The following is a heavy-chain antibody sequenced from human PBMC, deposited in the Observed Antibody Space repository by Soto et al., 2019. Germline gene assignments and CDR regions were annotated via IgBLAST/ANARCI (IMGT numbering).Heavy chain of an antibody. CDR2: ISAYNGNT. Sequence: GASVKVSCKAPGYTFTSYGISWVRQAPGQGLEWMGWISAYNGNTNYAQKLQGRVTMTTDTSTSTAYMELRSLRSDDTAVYYCARETYGSYDFWSGYQYYFDYWGQGTLVTVSS. D-gene: IGHD3-3*01. CDR1: GYTFTSYG. V-gene: IGHV1-18*04. CDR3: ARETYGSYDFWSGYQYYFDY. J-gene: IGHJ4*02.